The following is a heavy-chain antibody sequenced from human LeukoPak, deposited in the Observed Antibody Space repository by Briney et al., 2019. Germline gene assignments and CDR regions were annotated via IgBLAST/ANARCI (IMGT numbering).Heavy chain of an antibody. CDR1: GFTFSSYS. J-gene: IGHJ4*02. Sequence: GGSLRLSCAASGFTFSSYSMNWVRQAPGKGLEWVSSISSRGSYIYYADSVKGRFTISRDNAKNSLFLQMDGLRVDDTAVYFCARDGRGGHNDFWGQGTLITVSS. CDR3: ARDGRGGHNDF. CDR2: ISSRGSYI. V-gene: IGHV3-21*06. D-gene: IGHD4-23*01.